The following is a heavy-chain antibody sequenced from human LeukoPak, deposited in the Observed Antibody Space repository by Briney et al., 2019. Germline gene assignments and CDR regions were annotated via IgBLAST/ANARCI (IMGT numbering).Heavy chain of an antibody. J-gene: IGHJ4*02. CDR3: AKVSKREGYFDY. CDR1: GFTFSNYM. Sequence: GGSLRLSCAASGFTFSNYMMHWVRQAPGKGLEWVSAISGSGGSTYYADSVKGRFTISRDNSKNTLYLQMNSLRAEDTAVYYCAKVSKREGYFDYWGQGTLVTVSS. V-gene: IGHV3-23*01. CDR2: ISGSGGST.